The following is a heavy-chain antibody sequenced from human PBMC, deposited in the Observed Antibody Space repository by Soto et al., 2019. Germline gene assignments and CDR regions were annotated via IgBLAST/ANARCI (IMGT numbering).Heavy chain of an antibody. CDR3: ASVGGWYNWNDFDY. CDR2: IYYSGST. V-gene: IGHV4-59*01. D-gene: IGHD1-20*01. J-gene: IGHJ4*01. CDR1: GGSISSYY. Sequence: SETLSLTCTVSGGSISSYYWSWIRQPPGKGLEWIGYIYYSGSTNYNPSLKSRVTISVDTSKNQFSLNLSSVTAADTAVYYCASVGGWYNWNDFDYWAQGSLVTVSA.